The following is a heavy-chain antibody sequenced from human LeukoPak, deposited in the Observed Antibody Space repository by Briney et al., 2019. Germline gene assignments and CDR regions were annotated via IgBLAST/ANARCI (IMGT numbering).Heavy chain of an antibody. CDR3: ARETIFGVVIPFDY. CDR2: ISAYNGNT. V-gene: IGHV1-18*01. J-gene: IGHJ4*02. CDR1: GYTFTSYG. D-gene: IGHD3-3*01. Sequence: ASVKVSCKASGYTFTSYGISWVRQAPGQGLEWMGRISAYNGNTNYAQKLQGRVTMTTDTSTSTAYMELRSLRSDDTAVYYCARETIFGVVIPFDYWGQGTLVTVSS.